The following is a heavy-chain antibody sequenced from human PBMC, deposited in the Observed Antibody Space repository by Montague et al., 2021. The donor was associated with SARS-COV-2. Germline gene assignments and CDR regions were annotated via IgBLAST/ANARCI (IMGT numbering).Heavy chain of an antibody. D-gene: IGHD3-10*01. J-gene: IGHJ4*02. Sequence: PALVTPTQNLTLTCTFSGFSLRSDDEGVAWIRQSPGQALEWLAVIYWNGDKRYSPSLQRRLTITKDTSENQVVLTMTNMDPVDTATYYCAHRGMIRGLSFDYWGQGTLVTVSS. CDR3: AHRGMIRGLSFDY. CDR2: IYWNGDK. CDR1: GFSLRSDDEG. V-gene: IGHV2-5*01.